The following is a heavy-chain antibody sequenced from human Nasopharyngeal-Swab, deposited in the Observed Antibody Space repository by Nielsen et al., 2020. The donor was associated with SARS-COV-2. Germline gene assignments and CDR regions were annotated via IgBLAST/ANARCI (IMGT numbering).Heavy chain of an antibody. J-gene: IGHJ4*02. Sequence: GGSLRVSCAASGFTFSRYGMHWVRQVPGKGLEWVAVLSNDGGDKYYADSVKGRFTISRDNSKNTLYLQMNSLRPEDTAVYYCAKDGEVAAARYYFDYWGQGTLVTVSS. V-gene: IGHV3-30*18. D-gene: IGHD6-13*01. CDR2: LSNDGGDK. CDR1: GFTFSRYG. CDR3: AKDGEVAAARYYFDY.